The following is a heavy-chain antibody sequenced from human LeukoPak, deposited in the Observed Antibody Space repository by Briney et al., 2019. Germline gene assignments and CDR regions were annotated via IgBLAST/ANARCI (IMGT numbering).Heavy chain of an antibody. Sequence: ASVNVSCKASGYTFTSYYMHWVRQAPGQGLEWMGIINPSGGSTSYAKMFQGRVTMTRDTSTDTVYMELSSLRSEDTAVYYCARDESSRLFGDYPYHTDYMDVWGKGTTVTVSS. CDR2: INPSGGST. J-gene: IGHJ6*03. CDR3: ARDESSRLFGDYPYHTDYMDV. CDR1: GYTFTSYY. V-gene: IGHV1-46*01. D-gene: IGHD4-17*01.